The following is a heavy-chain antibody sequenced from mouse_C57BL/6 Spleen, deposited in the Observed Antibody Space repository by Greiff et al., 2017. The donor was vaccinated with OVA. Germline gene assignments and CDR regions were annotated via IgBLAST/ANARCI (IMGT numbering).Heavy chain of an antibody. CDR2: ISDGGSYT. V-gene: IGHV5-4*01. CDR1: GFTFSSYA. Sequence: DVKLVESGGGLVKPGGSLKLSCAASGFTFSSYAMSWVRQTPEKRLEWVATISDGGSYTYYPDNVKGRFTISRDNAKNNLYLQMSHLKSEDTAMYYCARERGSNAMDYWGQGTSVTVSS. J-gene: IGHJ4*01. CDR3: ARERGSNAMDY.